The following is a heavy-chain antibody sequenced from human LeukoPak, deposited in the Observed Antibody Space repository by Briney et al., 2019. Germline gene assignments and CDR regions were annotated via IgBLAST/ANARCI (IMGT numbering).Heavy chain of an antibody. J-gene: IGHJ4*02. D-gene: IGHD3-16*02. CDR2: IRSKANSYAT. Sequence: GGSLRLSCAASGFTFSGSAMHWVRQASGKGLEWVGRIRSKANSYATAYAASVKGSFTISRDDSKNTAYLQMNSLRAEDTAVYYCARSLSSRFSGPRRPYYFDSWGQGTLVTVSS. CDR1: GFTFSGSA. V-gene: IGHV3-73*01. CDR3: ARSLSSRFSGPRRPYYFDS.